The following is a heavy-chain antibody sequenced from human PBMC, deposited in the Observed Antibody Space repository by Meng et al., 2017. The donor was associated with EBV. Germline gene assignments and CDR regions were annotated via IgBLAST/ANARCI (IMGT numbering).Heavy chain of an antibody. Sequence: QLQLRESGPGQVKPSDTLCTTFPVTGDPISSFYHWCWLRQPPGRGLEWIGSVHYTGSTYYSPSLKSRVTVSVDTSKNQFSLRLTSVTAADTAVYYCARPFPSWQSPRLDPFGAWGQGTLVTVSS. D-gene: IGHD6-19*01. CDR3: ARPFPSWQSPRLDPFGA. CDR2: VHYTGST. J-gene: IGHJ5*02. V-gene: IGHV4-39*01. CDR1: GDPISSFYH.